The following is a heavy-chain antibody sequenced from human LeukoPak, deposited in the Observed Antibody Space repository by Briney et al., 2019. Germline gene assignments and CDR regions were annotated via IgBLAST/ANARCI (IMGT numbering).Heavy chain of an antibody. CDR3: ARGGIAVAGIDFRWFDP. Sequence: GGSLRLSCAASGFTFSDYNMRWIRQAPGKGLEWVSSISRSGSTKYYADSVKGRFTISRDNAKNSLFLQMNSLRVEDTAVYYCARGGIAVAGIDFRWFDPWGQGTLVTVSS. CDR2: ISRSGSTK. J-gene: IGHJ5*02. CDR1: GFTFSDYN. V-gene: IGHV3-11*04. D-gene: IGHD6-19*01.